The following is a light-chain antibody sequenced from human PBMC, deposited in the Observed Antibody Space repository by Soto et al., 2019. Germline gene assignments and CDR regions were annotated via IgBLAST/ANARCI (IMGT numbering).Light chain of an antibody. Sequence: EIVLTQSPGTLSLSPGERATLSCRASQSVSSSDLAWYQQKPGQAPRLVIYGASSRATGIPDRFSGSGSGTDFTLTISRLEPEDFAVYYCQQYGSSPLTFGGGTKGEIK. J-gene: IGKJ4*01. CDR1: QSVSSSD. CDR2: GAS. V-gene: IGKV3-20*01. CDR3: QQYGSSPLT.